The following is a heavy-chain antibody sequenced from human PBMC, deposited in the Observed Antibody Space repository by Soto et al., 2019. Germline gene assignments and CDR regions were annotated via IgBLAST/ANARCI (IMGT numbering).Heavy chain of an antibody. J-gene: IGHJ5*02. Sequence: SETLSLTCTVSGGSISSYYWSWIRQPPGKGLEWIGYIYYSGSTNYNPSLKSRVTISVDTSKNQFSLKLSSVTAADTAVYYCARDGILNRWFDPWGQGTLVTVSS. CDR1: GGSISSYY. V-gene: IGHV4-59*01. D-gene: IGHD1-26*01. CDR2: IYYSGST. CDR3: ARDGILNRWFDP.